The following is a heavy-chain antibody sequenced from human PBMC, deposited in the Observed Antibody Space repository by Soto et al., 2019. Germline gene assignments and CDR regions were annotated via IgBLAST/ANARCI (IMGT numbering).Heavy chain of an antibody. Sequence: QVQLQESGPGLVKPSETLSLTCTVSGGSISSYYWSWIRQPPGKGLEWIGHIYYSGSTNYNPSLKSRVTIAVGTSKNQFSLKLSSVTAADTAVYYCAIRRDYGDYHYWGQGTLVTVSS. D-gene: IGHD4-17*01. CDR1: GGSISSYY. J-gene: IGHJ4*02. CDR3: AIRRDYGDYHY. CDR2: IYYSGST. V-gene: IGHV4-59*08.